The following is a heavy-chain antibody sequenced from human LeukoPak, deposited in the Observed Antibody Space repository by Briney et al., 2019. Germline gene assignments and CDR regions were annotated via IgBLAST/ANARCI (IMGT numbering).Heavy chain of an antibody. CDR2: SNTSGGST. J-gene: IGHJ4*02. CDR1: GYTFTSYY. CDR3: TRAEGYGDFDY. V-gene: IGHV1-46*01. Sequence: ASVRVSFKASGYTFTSYYIHWVRQAPGQGIEWMGISNTSGGSTRYAQKFQDRVTMTCDTSTSAVYMHLRSLRSEDTAVYYCTRAEGYGDFDYWGQGTLVTVSS. D-gene: IGHD4-17*01.